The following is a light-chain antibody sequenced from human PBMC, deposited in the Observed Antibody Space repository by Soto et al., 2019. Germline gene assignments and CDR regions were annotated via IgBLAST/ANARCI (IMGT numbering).Light chain of an antibody. V-gene: IGKV3-20*01. J-gene: IGKJ1*01. Sequence: EIVLTQSPGTLSLSPGDRATLSCRASQSVGSNYLAWYQQKPGQAPRLLIYAASSRAPGIPARFSGSGSGTDFTLTISRLEAEDFAVYHCQQYGGSPWTFGQGTKVEIK. CDR1: QSVGSNY. CDR3: QQYGGSPWT. CDR2: AAS.